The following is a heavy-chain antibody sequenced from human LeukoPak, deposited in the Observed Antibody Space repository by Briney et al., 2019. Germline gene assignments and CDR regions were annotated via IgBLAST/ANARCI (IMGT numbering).Heavy chain of an antibody. J-gene: IGHJ6*03. D-gene: IGHD2-2*01. CDR1: GGSISSSSYY. Sequence: PSETLSLTCTVSGGSISSSSYYWGWVRQPPGKGLEWIGNIYYTGSTYYNPPLKSRVTISVDTSKNQFSLKLSSVTAADTAVYYCAGVVPIYYYYMDVWGKGTTVTVSS. CDR2: IYYTGST. V-gene: IGHV4-39*07. CDR3: AGVVPIYYYYMDV.